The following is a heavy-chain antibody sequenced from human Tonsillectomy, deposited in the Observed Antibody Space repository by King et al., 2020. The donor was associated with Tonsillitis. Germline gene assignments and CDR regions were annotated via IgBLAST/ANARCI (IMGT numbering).Heavy chain of an antibody. Sequence: VQLVESGGGLVKPGGSLRLSCAASGITFSTYSMNWVRQAPGKGLEWVSSISSSSQYIYYADSVKGRFTISRDNAKNSLFLQMNSLRVEETAVYYCARGAAAAGTFAMDVWGQGTTVTVSS. V-gene: IGHV3-21*01. CDR1: GITFSTYS. D-gene: IGHD6-13*01. CDR3: ARGAAAAGTFAMDV. J-gene: IGHJ6*02. CDR2: ISSSSQYI.